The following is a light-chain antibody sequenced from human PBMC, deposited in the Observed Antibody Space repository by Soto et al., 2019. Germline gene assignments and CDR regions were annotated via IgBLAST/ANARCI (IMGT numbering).Light chain of an antibody. Sequence: DIQMTQSPSTLFASVGDRVTITCRASQSISSWLAWYQQKPGKAPKLLIYKASSLESGVPSRFSGSGSGTEFTLTISSLQPDDFATYYCQQYNSLITFGQGTRLEIK. V-gene: IGKV1-5*03. CDR1: QSISSW. CDR2: KAS. CDR3: QQYNSLIT. J-gene: IGKJ5*01.